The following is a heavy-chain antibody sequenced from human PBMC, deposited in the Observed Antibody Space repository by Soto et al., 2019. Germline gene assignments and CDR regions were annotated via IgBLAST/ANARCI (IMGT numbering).Heavy chain of an antibody. Sequence: EVQLLESGGGLVQPGGSLRLSCAASGFTFSSYAMSWVRQAPGKGLEWVSAISGSGGSTYYADSVKGRFTISRDNSKNTLYLQMNSLRAEDTAVYYCAKNAGRGRVAATRGVLHWGQGTLVTVSS. CDR2: ISGSGGST. V-gene: IGHV3-23*01. J-gene: IGHJ4*02. CDR1: GFTFSSYA. D-gene: IGHD2-15*01. CDR3: AKNAGRGRVAATRGVLH.